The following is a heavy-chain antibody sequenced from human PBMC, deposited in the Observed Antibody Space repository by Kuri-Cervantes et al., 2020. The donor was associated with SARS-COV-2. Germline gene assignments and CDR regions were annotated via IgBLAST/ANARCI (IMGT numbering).Heavy chain of an antibody. CDR3: AKEEGGGYDYGDYQDY. Sequence: GGSLRLSCAASGFTFSNYGMHWVRQSPGKGLEWVAFVRYDGGEKHYADSVKGRFAISRDSSKNTLYLQMNSLRAEDTAVYYCAKEEGGGYDYGDYQDYWGQGTLVTVSS. CDR2: VRYDGGEK. V-gene: IGHV3-30*02. D-gene: IGHD4-17*01. CDR1: GFTFSNYG. J-gene: IGHJ4*02.